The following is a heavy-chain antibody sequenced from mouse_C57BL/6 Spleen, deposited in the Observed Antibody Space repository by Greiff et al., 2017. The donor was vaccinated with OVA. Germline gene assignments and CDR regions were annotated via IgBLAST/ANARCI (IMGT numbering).Heavy chain of an antibody. CDR3: ARGMVTTSDYAIDY. CDR2: ILPGRGST. Sequence: VQLQPSGAELMKPGASVQLSCQAPGHTFTGYWIEWVKQRPGHGLEWIGEILPGRGSTNYNVKFKGKATFTADTSSNTAYMQLSSLTTEDADIYSCARGMVTTSDYAIDYWGQGTSVTVSS. CDR1: GHTFTGYW. J-gene: IGHJ4*01. V-gene: IGHV1-9*01. D-gene: IGHD2-2*01.